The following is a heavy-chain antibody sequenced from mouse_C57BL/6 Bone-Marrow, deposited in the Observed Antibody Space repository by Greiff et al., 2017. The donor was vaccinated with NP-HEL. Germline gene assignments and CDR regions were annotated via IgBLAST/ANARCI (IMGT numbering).Heavy chain of an antibody. CDR3: ATGYGSSSY. Sequence: QVQLKQSGAELVKPGASVKLSCKASGYTFTSYWMQWVKQRPGQGLEWIGEIDPSDSYTNYNQKFKGKATLTVDTSSSTAYMQLSSLTSEDSAVYYCATGYGSSSYWGQGTTLTVSS. CDR1: GYTFTSYW. CDR2: IDPSDSYT. D-gene: IGHD1-1*01. J-gene: IGHJ2*01. V-gene: IGHV1-50*01.